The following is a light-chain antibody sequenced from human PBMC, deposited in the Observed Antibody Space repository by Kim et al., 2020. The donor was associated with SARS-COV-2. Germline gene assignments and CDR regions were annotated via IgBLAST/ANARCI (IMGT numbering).Light chain of an antibody. CDR3: AAWDDSLSGWV. Sequence: QSVLTQPPSASGTPGQRVTISCSGSSSNIGSNYVYWYQQLPGTAPKLLIYRNNPRPSGVPDRFSGSKSGTSASLAIIGLRSEDEADYYCAAWDDSLSGWVFGGGTQLTVL. CDR1: SSNIGSNY. CDR2: RNN. V-gene: IGLV1-47*01. J-gene: IGLJ3*02.